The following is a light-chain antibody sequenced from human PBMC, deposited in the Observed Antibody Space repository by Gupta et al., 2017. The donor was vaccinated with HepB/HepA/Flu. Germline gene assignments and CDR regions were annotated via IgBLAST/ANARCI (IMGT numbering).Light chain of an antibody. CDR1: RSLVHTDENTY. CDR2: KVS. V-gene: IGKV2-24*01. J-gene: IGKJ4*01. CDR3: MQATQFPLT. Sequence: DIEMTQTPLFLSVTLGQPASISCRSSRSLVHTDENTYLSWLHQRPGQPPRLLIYKVSNRVSGVPDRFSGSGAGTDFTLKISRVEAEDVGFYYCMQATQFPLTFGGGTKVEI.